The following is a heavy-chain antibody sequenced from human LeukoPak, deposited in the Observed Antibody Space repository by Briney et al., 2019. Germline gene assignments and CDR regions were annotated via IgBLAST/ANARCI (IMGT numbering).Heavy chain of an antibody. J-gene: IGHJ4*02. V-gene: IGHV4-4*07. Sequence: SETLSLTCTVSGGSISSYYWSWIRQPAGQGLERIGRIYTSGSTNYNPTLKSRVTMSVDTSKNQFSLKLSSVAAADTAVYYCARVAYRYYDSSGLDYWGQGTLVTVSS. CDR3: ARVAYRYYDSSGLDY. CDR2: IYTSGST. D-gene: IGHD3-22*01. CDR1: GGSISSYY.